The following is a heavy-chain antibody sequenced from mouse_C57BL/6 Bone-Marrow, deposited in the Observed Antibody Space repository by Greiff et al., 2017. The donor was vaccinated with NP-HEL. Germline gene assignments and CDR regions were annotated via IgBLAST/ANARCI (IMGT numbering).Heavy chain of an antibody. CDR2: IWSGGST. CDR3: ARKYDYDGYYYAMDY. CDR1: AFSLTSYG. Sequence: VKLVESGPGLVQPSQSLSITCTVSAFSLTSYGVHWVRQSPGKGLEWLGVIWSGGSTDYNAAFISRLSISKDNSKSQVFFKMNSLQADDTAIYYCARKYDYDGYYYAMDYWGQGTSVTVSS. J-gene: IGHJ4*01. D-gene: IGHD2-4*01. V-gene: IGHV2-2*01.